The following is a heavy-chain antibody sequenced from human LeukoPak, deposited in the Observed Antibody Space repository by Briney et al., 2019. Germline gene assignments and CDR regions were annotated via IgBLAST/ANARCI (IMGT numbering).Heavy chain of an antibody. Sequence: PSETLPLTCAVYGGSFSGYYWSWIRQPPGKGLEWIGEINHSGSTNYNPSLKSRVTISVDTSKNQFSLKLSSVTAADTAVYYCASRPGGFGGYYYMDVWGKGTTVTVSS. CDR3: ASRPGGFGGYYYMDV. V-gene: IGHV4-34*01. D-gene: IGHD3-10*01. CDR2: INHSGST. CDR1: GGSFSGYY. J-gene: IGHJ6*03.